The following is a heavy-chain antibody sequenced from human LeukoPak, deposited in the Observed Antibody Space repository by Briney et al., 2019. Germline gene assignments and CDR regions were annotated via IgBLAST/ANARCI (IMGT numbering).Heavy chain of an antibody. Sequence: PGGSLRLSCAASGFTFSSYGVHWVRQAPGKGLEWVAFIRYDGSNKYYADSVKGRFTISRDNSKNTLYLQMNSLRAEDTAVYFCAKEGQYGSRWLNNYYYYYGMDVWGQGTTVTVSS. V-gene: IGHV3-30*02. D-gene: IGHD6-13*01. CDR3: AKEGQYGSRWLNNYYYYYGMDV. CDR2: IRYDGSNK. CDR1: GFTFSSYG. J-gene: IGHJ6*02.